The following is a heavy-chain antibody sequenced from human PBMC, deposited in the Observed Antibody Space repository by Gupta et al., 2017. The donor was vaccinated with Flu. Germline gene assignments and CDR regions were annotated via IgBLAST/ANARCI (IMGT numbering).Heavy chain of an antibody. D-gene: IGHD5-12*01. J-gene: IGHJ4*02. V-gene: IGHV3-21*01. CDR3: ARDWQATITARDY. Sequence: VRQAPGKGLEWGSSISSSSSYIYYADSVRGRFTISRDNAKNSLYLQMNSLRGEDTAVYYCARDWQATITARDYWGQGTLVTVSS. CDR2: ISSSSSYI.